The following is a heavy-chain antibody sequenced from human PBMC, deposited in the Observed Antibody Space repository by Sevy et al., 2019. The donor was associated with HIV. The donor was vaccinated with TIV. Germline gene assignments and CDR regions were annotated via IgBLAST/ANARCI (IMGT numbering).Heavy chain of an antibody. CDR2: INHSGST. V-gene: IGHV4-34*01. CDR3: ARHCSGTSCSHAFDI. D-gene: IGHD2-2*01. J-gene: IGHJ3*02. CDR1: GGSVSGYY. Sequence: SETLSLTCAVYGGSVSGYYWSWIRQPPGKGLEWIGEINHSGSTNYNPSLKSRVTISGDTSKNQFSLELSSVTAADTAVYYCARHCSGTSCSHAFDIWGQGTMVTVSS.